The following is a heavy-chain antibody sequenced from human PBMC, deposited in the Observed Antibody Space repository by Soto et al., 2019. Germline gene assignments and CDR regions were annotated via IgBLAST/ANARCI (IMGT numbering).Heavy chain of an antibody. CDR2: VSHTGDT. V-gene: IGHV4-34*01. CDR3: AGGPDYGDYDA. CDR1: GGSFDGYQ. D-gene: IGHD4-17*01. J-gene: IGHJ5*02. Sequence: SETLSLTCEVSGGSFDGYQWAWIRQSPEKGLEWIGEVSHTGDTNSKPSLMSRLTMSVDTSKNQFSLKLSSVTSADSAIYFCAGGPDYGDYDAWGQGTLVTVSS.